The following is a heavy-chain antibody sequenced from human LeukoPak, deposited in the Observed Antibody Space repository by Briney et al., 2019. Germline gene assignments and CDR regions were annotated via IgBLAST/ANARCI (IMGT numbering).Heavy chain of an antibody. CDR2: ISYSSSNR. CDR1: GFTFSTYS. D-gene: IGHD3-9*01. V-gene: IGHV3-21*01. Sequence: GGSLRLSCAASGFTFSTYSMNWVRQAPGKGLEWVSSISYSSSNRYHADSVKGRLTISRDNAKNSLYLQMNSLRAEDTAVYYCAREGGEMLTVWGQGALVTVSS. J-gene: IGHJ4*02. CDR3: AREGGEMLTV.